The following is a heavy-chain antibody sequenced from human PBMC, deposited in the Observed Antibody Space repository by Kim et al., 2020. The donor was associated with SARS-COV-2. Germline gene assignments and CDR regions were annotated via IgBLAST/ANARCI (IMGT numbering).Heavy chain of an antibody. D-gene: IGHD3-10*01. V-gene: IGHV4-30-4*01. CDR1: GDSISSGNFF. Sequence: SETLSLTCTVSGDSISSGNFFWSWIRLTPGKGLEWIGYIYSSGSSYYNPSLQSRVVLSVDTSKNQFSLKLSSVTVADTAVYYCARDRGGGPDGDYWGQGVLVTVSS. CDR3: ARDRGGGPDGDY. CDR2: IYSSGSS. J-gene: IGHJ4*02.